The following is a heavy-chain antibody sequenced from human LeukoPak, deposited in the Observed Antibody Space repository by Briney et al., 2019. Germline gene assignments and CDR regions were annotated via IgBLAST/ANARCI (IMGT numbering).Heavy chain of an antibody. CDR2: IYRGNT. J-gene: IGHJ6*02. Sequence: PSETLSLTCTVSGGSISSYYWSWIRQPPGKGLEWIGYIYRGNTNYNPSLKSRVTISVDTSKNQFSLKLSSVTAADTAVYYCARDSYGMDVWGQGTTVTVSS. V-gene: IGHV4-59*01. CDR1: GGSISSYY. CDR3: ARDSYGMDV.